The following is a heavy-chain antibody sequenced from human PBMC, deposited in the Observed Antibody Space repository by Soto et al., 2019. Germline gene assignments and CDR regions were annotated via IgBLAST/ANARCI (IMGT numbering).Heavy chain of an antibody. CDR3: ARDLRGMVRGVHVYYGMDV. Sequence: GGSLRLSCAASGFTFSSYAMHWVRQAPGKGLEWVAVISYDGSNKYYADSVKGRFTISRDNSKNTLYLQMNSLRAEDTAVYYCARDLRGMVRGVHVYYGMDVWGQGTTVTVSS. CDR1: GFTFSSYA. V-gene: IGHV3-30-3*01. CDR2: ISYDGSNK. J-gene: IGHJ6*02. D-gene: IGHD3-10*01.